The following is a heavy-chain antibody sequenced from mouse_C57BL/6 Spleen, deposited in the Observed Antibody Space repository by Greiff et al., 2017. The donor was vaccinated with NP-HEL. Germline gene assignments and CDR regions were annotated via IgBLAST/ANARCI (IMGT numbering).Heavy chain of an antibody. J-gene: IGHJ2*01. V-gene: IGHV1-50*01. CDR1: GYTFTSYW. D-gene: IGHD2-4*01. Sequence: QVQLQQPGAELVKPGASVKLSCKASGYTFTSYWMQWVKQRPGQGLEWIGEIDPSDSYTNYNQKFKGKATLTVDTSSSTAYMQLSSLTSEDSAVYYCARRGDYTGDYWGQGTTLTVSS. CDR2: IDPSDSYT. CDR3: ARRGDYTGDY.